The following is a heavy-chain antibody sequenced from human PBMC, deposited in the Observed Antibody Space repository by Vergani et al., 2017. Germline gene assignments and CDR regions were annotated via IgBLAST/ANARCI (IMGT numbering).Heavy chain of an antibody. Sequence: QVQLVESGGGVVQPGRSLRLSCAASGFTFSSYGMHWVRQAPGKGLEWVAVISYDGSNKYYADSVKGRFTISRDNSKNTLYLQMNSLRAEDTAVYYCAKDSSSWYYYYYYGMDVWGQGP. CDR3: AKDSSSWYYYYYYGMDV. CDR1: GFTFSSYG. V-gene: IGHV3-30*18. J-gene: IGHJ6*02. CDR2: ISYDGSNK. D-gene: IGHD6-13*01.